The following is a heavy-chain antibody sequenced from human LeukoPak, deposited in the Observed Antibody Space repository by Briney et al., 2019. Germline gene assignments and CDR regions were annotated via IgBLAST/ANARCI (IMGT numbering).Heavy chain of an antibody. V-gene: IGHV4-39*07. CDR1: GGSISSSSYY. J-gene: IGHJ4*02. Sequence: PSETLSLTCTVSGGSISSSSYYWSWIRQPPGKGLEWIGEIHHSGSTNYNPSLKSRVTISVDTSKNQVSLKLSSVTAADTAVYYCARLQLAHYFFDYWDPGTLVTVSS. D-gene: IGHD6-13*01. CDR3: ARLQLAHYFFDY. CDR2: IHHSGST.